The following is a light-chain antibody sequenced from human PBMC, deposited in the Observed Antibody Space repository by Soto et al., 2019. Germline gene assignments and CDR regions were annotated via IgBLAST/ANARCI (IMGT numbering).Light chain of an antibody. J-gene: IGKJ1*01. V-gene: IGKV4-1*01. CDR3: HQYYSAPWT. Sequence: DIVMTQSPDSLAVSLGERATINCKSSQSVLHSSNDKNFLTWYQQKPGHPPKLLIYWASTRESGVPDRFSGSGSGTDFTLTISSLQAEDVAVYYCHQYYSAPWTFGQGTKVEIK. CDR1: QSVLHSSNDKNF. CDR2: WAS.